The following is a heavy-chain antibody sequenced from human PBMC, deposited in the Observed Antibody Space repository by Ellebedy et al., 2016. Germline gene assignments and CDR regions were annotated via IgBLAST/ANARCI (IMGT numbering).Heavy chain of an antibody. CDR2: ISWNSGSI. CDR3: AKGRIAVARSYFDY. CDR1: GFTFDDYA. V-gene: IGHV3-9*01. D-gene: IGHD6-19*01. Sequence: GGSLRLSXAASGFTFDDYAMHWVRQAPGKGLEWVSGISWNSGSIGYADSVKGRFTISRDNAKNSLYLQMNSLRAEDTALYYCAKGRIAVARSYFDYWGQGTLVTVSS. J-gene: IGHJ4*02.